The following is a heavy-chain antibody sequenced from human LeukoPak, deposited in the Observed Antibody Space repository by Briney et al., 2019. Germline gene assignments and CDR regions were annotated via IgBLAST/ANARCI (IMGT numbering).Heavy chain of an antibody. CDR1: GYSFTSYW. CDR3: ARNYYGSGSPDPHYYYYGMDV. J-gene: IGHJ6*02. CDR2: IYPGDSDT. D-gene: IGHD3-10*01. Sequence: GESLKISCKGSGYSFTSYWIGWVRQMPGKGLEWMGIIYPGDSDTRYSPSFRGQVTISADKSISTAYLQWSSLKASDTAMYYCARNYYGSGSPDPHYYYYGMDVWGQGTTVTVSS. V-gene: IGHV5-51*01.